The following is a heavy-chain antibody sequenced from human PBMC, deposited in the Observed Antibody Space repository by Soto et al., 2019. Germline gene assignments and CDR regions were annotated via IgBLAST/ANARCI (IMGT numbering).Heavy chain of an antibody. V-gene: IGHV3-23*01. Sequence: EVPLLESGGGLVQPGGSLRLSCAASGFTFSNYAMNWVRQAPGKGLEWVSVISDSGGSTYYADSVKGRFTISRDKSKNTLYLHMNSLTAEDTAVYYCAKDGFSGSGKYYFDYWGQGTLVTVSS. CDR1: GFTFSNYA. CDR2: ISDSGGST. CDR3: AKDGFSGSGKYYFDY. D-gene: IGHD3-10*01. J-gene: IGHJ4*02.